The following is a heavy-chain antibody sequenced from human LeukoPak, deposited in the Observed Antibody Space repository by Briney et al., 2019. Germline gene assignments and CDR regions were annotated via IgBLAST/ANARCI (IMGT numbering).Heavy chain of an antibody. D-gene: IGHD2-21*02. Sequence: SVKVSCKASGYTFTGYYMHWVRQAPGQGLEWMGRIIPILGIANYAQKFQGRVTITADKSTSTAYMELSSLRSEDTAVYYCASPHIVVVTAHWPDAFDIWGQGTMVTVSS. CDR2: IIPILGIA. V-gene: IGHV1-69*02. CDR1: GYTFTGYY. J-gene: IGHJ3*02. CDR3: ASPHIVVVTAHWPDAFDI.